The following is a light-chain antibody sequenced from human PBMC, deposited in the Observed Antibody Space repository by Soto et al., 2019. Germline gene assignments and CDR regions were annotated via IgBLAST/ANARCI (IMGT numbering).Light chain of an antibody. CDR3: QKYDSVPFT. J-gene: IGKJ3*01. CDR1: QGITNY. CDR2: TAF. V-gene: IGKV1-27*01. Sequence: DIQMTQSPSSLSASVGDRVTITCRASQGITNYLAWYQQKPGTVPKLLIYTAFTLQSGVPSRFSGSGSGTDFTLTISSLQPEDVATYYCQKYDSVPFTFGPGTKVDLK.